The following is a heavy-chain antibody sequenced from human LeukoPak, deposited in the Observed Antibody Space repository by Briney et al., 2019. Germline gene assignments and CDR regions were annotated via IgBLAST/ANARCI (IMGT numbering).Heavy chain of an antibody. D-gene: IGHD1-1*01. Sequence: PGGPLRLSCAASRFTFSNYWMSWVRQAPGKGLEWLTNIKQDGSEKYYVDSVKGRFTISRDNAKNSLYLQMNSLRAEDTAVYYCASQKNGASDYWGQGALVTVSS. J-gene: IGHJ4*02. CDR1: RFTFSNYW. CDR3: ASQKNGASDY. V-gene: IGHV3-7*05. CDR2: IKQDGSEK.